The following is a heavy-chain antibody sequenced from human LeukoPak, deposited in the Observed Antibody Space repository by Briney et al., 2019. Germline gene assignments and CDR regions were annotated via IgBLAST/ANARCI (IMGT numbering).Heavy chain of an antibody. Sequence: PGGSLRLSCAAPGFTFSSYAMSWVRQAPGKGLEWVSAISGSGGSTYYADSVKGRFTISRDNSKNTLYLQMNSLRAEDTAVYYCAKAIDYGDYPFDYWGQGTLVTVSS. J-gene: IGHJ4*02. D-gene: IGHD4-17*01. V-gene: IGHV3-23*01. CDR1: GFTFSSYA. CDR2: ISGSGGST. CDR3: AKAIDYGDYPFDY.